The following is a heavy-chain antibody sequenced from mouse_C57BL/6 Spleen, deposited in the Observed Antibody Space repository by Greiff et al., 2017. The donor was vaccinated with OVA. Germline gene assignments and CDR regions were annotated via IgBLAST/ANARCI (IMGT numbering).Heavy chain of an antibody. CDR1: GYTFTSYW. D-gene: IGHD2-4*01. CDR3: ARDGGYDYVWYFDV. CDR2: IDPSDSYT. J-gene: IGHJ1*03. Sequence: QVQLQQPGAELVKPGASVKLSCKASGYTFTSYWMQWVKQRPGQGLEWIGDIDPSDSYTNYNQKFKGKATLTVDTSSSTAYMQLSSLTSEDSAVDYCARDGGYDYVWYFDVWGTGTTVTVSS. V-gene: IGHV1-50*01.